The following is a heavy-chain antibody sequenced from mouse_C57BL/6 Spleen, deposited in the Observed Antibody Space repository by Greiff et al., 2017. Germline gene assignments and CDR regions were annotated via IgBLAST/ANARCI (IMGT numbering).Heavy chain of an antibody. CDR1: GYTFTSYW. V-gene: IGHV1-61*01. CDR3: ARRGGNYDAMDY. Sequence: VQLQQPGAELVRPGSSVKLSCKASGYTFTSYWMAWVKQRPGQGLAWIGNIYPSDSATHYNQKFKDKATLTVDKSSSTAYMQLSSLTSEDSAVYCCARRGGNYDAMDYWGQGTSVTVSS. CDR2: IYPSDSAT. J-gene: IGHJ4*01. D-gene: IGHD1-1*02.